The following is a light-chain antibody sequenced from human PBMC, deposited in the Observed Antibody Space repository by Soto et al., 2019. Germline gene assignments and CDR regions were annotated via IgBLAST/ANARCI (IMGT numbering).Light chain of an antibody. J-gene: IGKJ4*01. V-gene: IGKV1D-12*01. CDR3: QHSKSFPCT. CDR1: QEIYNW. CDR2: AAS. Sequence: DIQMTQSPSSVSTSVGDTVTITCRASQEIYNWVAWYQQKAGGPPKLLIYAASSLQSGVPSIVSGIGSGTEFSLTISILQPEDSATYFCQHSKSFPCTFGGGTKVEIK.